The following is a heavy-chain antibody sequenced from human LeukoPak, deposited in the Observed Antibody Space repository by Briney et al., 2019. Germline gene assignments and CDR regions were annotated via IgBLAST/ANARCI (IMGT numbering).Heavy chain of an antibody. CDR2: IIPIFGTA. J-gene: IGHJ6*04. CDR3: ARRRITIFGVVMDV. D-gene: IGHD3-3*01. CDR1: GGTFISYA. V-gene: IGHV1-69*13. Sequence: GASVKVSCKASGGTFISYAISWVRQAPGQGLEWMGGIIPIFGTANYAQKFQGRVTITADESTSTAYMELSSLRSEVTAVYYCARRRITIFGVVMDVWGKGTTVTVSS.